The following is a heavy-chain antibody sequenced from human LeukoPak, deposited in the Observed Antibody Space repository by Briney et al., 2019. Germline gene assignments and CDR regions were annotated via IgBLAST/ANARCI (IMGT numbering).Heavy chain of an antibody. J-gene: IGHJ4*02. CDR3: ARGGGAVVVPAASFDY. D-gene: IGHD2-2*01. Sequence: WASVTVSCKASGYTFTSYYMHWVRQAPGQGLEWMGIINPSGGSTSYAQKFQGRVTMTRDTSTSTVYMELSSLRSEDTAVYYCARGGGAVVVPAASFDYWGQGTLVTVSS. CDR1: GYTFTSYY. CDR2: INPSGGST. V-gene: IGHV1-46*01.